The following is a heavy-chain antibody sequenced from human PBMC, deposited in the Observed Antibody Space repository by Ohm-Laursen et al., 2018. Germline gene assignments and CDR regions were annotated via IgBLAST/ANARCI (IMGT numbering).Heavy chain of an antibody. Sequence: SLRLSCAASGFTFSSYWMYWVRQAPGKGLVWVSRIKSGGSNTDYADSVKGRFTISRDNAKNTLYLQMNSLRAEDTAVYYCAKGTTDVDYWGQGTLVTVSS. J-gene: IGHJ4*02. V-gene: IGHV3-74*01. CDR3: AKGTTDVDY. D-gene: IGHD1-1*01. CDR2: IKSGGSNT. CDR1: GFTFSSYW.